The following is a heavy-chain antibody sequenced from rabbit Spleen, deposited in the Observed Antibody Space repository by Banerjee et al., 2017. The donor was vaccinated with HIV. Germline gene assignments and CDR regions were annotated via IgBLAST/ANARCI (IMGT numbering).Heavy chain of an antibody. CDR1: GFTLNNYY. CDR3: ARDGAGGSYFAL. Sequence: QLVESGGDLVQPEGSLKLSCTASGFTLNNYYMNWVRQAPGKGLEWIGYIDPVFGITYYANWVNGRFSISRENAQNTVFLQMTSLTAADTATYFCARDGAGGSYFALWGPGTLVTVS. CDR2: IDPVFGIT. D-gene: IGHD8-1*01. V-gene: IGHV1S7*01. J-gene: IGHJ4*01.